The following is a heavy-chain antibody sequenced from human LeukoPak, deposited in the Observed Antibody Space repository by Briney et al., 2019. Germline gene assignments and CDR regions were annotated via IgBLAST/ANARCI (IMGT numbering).Heavy chain of an antibody. J-gene: IGHJ5*02. CDR2: ISYDGSNK. CDR1: GFTFSSYA. Sequence: GGSLRLSCAASGFTFSSYAMHWVRQAPGKGLEWVAVISYDGSNKYYADSVKGRFTISRDNARNSLYLQMNSLRAEDTAVYYCARDALWFGDLNWFDPWGQGTLVTVSS. D-gene: IGHD3-10*01. CDR3: ARDALWFGDLNWFDP. V-gene: IGHV3-30-3*01.